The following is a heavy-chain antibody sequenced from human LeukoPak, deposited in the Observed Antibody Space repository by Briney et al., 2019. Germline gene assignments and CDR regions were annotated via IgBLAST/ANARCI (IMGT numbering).Heavy chain of an antibody. Sequence: GGSLRLSCAASGFTFSSYAMSWVRQAPGKGLEWVSAISGSGGSTYYADSVKGRFTISRDNSKNTLYLQMNSLRAEDTAVYYCAKDYIAGASLKDPMPFDYWGQGTLVTVSS. J-gene: IGHJ4*02. D-gene: IGHD6-13*01. V-gene: IGHV3-23*01. CDR3: AKDYIAGASLKDPMPFDY. CDR1: GFTFSSYA. CDR2: ISGSGGST.